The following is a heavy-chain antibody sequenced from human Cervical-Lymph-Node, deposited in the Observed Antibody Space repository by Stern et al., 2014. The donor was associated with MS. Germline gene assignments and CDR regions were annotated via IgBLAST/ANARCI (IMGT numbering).Heavy chain of an antibody. D-gene: IGHD5-12*01. CDR2: LLPILFAA. Sequence: VQLVESGSEAKKPGSSVKVSCKVSGRTFSTDKISWVRQAPGQGLEWMGGLLPILFAAYYDQKFQDRVTIIADESTSEVHMELSSLRSEDAGVYYCARLGSSYDSSYLDFWGQGTLVTVSS. V-gene: IGHV1-69*01. CDR1: GRTFSTDK. J-gene: IGHJ4*02. CDR3: ARLGSSYDSSYLDF.